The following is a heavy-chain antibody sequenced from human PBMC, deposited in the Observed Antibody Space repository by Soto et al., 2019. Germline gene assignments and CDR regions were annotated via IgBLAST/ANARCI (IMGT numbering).Heavy chain of an antibody. CDR1: GGTFSSYA. D-gene: IGHD3-3*01. V-gene: IGHV1-69*13. J-gene: IGHJ6*02. CDR3: ARDTIHYYYGMDV. CDR2: IIPIFGTA. Sequence: ASVKASCKASGGTFSSYAISWVRQAPGQGLEWMGGIIPIFGTANYAQKFQGRVTITADESTSTAYMELSSLRSEDTAVYYCARDTIHYYYGMDVWGQGTTVTVSS.